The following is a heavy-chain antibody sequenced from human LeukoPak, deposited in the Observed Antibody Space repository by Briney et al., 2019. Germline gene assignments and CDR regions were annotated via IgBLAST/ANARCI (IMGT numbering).Heavy chain of an antibody. D-gene: IGHD6-19*01. V-gene: IGHV3-9*03. CDR2: ISWNSGSI. CDR3: AKDLGKWLTNWFDP. Sequence: PGGSLRLSCAASGFSFDDYAMHWVRQAPGKGLEWVSGISWNSGSIGYADSVKGRFTISRDNAKNSLYLQMNSLRAEDMALYYCAKDLGKWLTNWFDPWGQGTLVTVSS. CDR1: GFSFDDYA. J-gene: IGHJ5*02.